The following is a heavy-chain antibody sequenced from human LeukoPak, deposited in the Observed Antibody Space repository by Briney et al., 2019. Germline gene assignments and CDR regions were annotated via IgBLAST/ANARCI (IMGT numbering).Heavy chain of an antibody. Sequence: SETLSLTCGVFGGSFSGYYWTWPRQPPGKGLEWIGQINHRGSSHYNPSLRSRVTISVDTSKTQFSLKLTSVTAADTAVYYCARDKFCSDAGSCNIGLFDFWGQGALVTVSS. D-gene: IGHD2-15*01. J-gene: IGHJ4*02. CDR2: INHRGSS. CDR3: ARDKFCSDAGSCNIGLFDF. CDR1: GGSFSGYY. V-gene: IGHV4-34*01.